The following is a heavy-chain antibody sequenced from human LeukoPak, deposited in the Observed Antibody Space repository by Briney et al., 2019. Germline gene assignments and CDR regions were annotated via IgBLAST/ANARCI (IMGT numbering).Heavy chain of an antibody. J-gene: IGHJ4*02. V-gene: IGHV3-33*06. Sequence: PGRSLRLSCAASRFTFSNYGMHWVRQAPGKGLEWVAVIWFDGTDKYYADSVKGRFTISRDNSKNTLYLQMNSLRAEDTAVYYCAKDLGLVGVNHAFDYWGQGTLVTVSS. D-gene: IGHD1-26*01. CDR3: AKDLGLVGVNHAFDY. CDR1: RFTFSNYG. CDR2: IWFDGTDK.